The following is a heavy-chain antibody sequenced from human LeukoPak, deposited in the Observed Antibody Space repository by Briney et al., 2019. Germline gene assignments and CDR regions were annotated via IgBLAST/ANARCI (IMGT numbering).Heavy chain of an antibody. CDR3: ARGVVVAAKDAFDI. CDR1: GGSISSSSYY. V-gene: IGHV4-39*01. CDR2: IYYSGST. Sequence: PSETLSLTCTVSGGSISSSSYYWGWIRQPPGKGLEWIGSIYYSGSTYYNPSLKSRVTISVDTSKNQFSLKLSSVTAADTAVHYCARGVVVAAKDAFDIWGQGTMVTVSS. D-gene: IGHD2-15*01. J-gene: IGHJ3*02.